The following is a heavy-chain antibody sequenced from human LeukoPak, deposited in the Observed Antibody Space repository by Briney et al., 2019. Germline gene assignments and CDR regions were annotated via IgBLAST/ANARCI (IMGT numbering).Heavy chain of an antibody. Sequence: KASETLSLTCTVSGGSISSYYWSWIRQPAGKGLEWIGRIYTSGSTNYNPSLESRVTISVDTSKNQFSLRLSSVTAADTAVYYCARIGVRYSYDDYWGQGTLVTVSS. V-gene: IGHV4-4*07. J-gene: IGHJ4*02. D-gene: IGHD5-18*01. CDR2: IYTSGST. CDR3: ARIGVRYSYDDY. CDR1: GGSISSYY.